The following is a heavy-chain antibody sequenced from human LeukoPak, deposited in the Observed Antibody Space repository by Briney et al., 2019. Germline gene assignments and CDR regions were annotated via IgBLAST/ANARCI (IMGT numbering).Heavy chain of an antibody. CDR1: GFTFSSYS. V-gene: IGHV3-21*01. J-gene: IGHJ4*02. Sequence: GGSLRLSCAASGFTFSSYSMNWVRQAPGKRLEWVSSISSSSSYIYYADSVKGRFTISRDNAKNSLYLQMNSLRAEDTAVYYCASRGHPYYYDSSGYYMGPPDYWGQRTLVTVSS. D-gene: IGHD3-22*01. CDR3: ASRGHPYYYDSSGYYMGPPDY. CDR2: ISSSSSYI.